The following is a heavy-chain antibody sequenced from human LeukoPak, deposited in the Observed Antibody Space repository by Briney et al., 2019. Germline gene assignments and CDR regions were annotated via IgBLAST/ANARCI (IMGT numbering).Heavy chain of an antibody. Sequence: SETLSLTCAVYGGSFSGYYWSWIRQPPGKGLEWIGEINHSGSTNYNPSLKSRVTISVDTSKNQFSLKLSSVTAADTAVYYCARTGDDWYYDILTGYHDYWGQGTLVTVSS. CDR3: ARTGDDWYYDILTGYHDY. CDR1: GGSFSGYY. J-gene: IGHJ4*02. D-gene: IGHD3-9*01. CDR2: INHSGST. V-gene: IGHV4-34*01.